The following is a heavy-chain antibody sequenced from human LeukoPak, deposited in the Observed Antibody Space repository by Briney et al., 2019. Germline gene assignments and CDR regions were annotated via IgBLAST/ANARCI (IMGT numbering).Heavy chain of an antibody. CDR1: GGPISNFY. J-gene: IGHJ4*02. D-gene: IGHD1-14*01. CDR3: AGMRITTPTVRTLDY. V-gene: IGHV4-59*01. Sequence: PSETLSLTCTVSGGPISNFYWSWIRQPPGKGLEWIGYIYYNGNTIYNPSLQSRVTISVDTSKNQFSLKLSSVTAADTAVYYCAGMRITTPTVRTLDYWGQGTLVTVSS. CDR2: IYYNGNT.